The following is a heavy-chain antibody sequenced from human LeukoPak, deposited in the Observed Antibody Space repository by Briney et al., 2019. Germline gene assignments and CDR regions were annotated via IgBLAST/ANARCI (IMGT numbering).Heavy chain of an antibody. Sequence: PGGSLRLSCAASGFTFANYAMTWVRQAPGKGLEWVSTISGSGGRTYYADSVKGRFTISRDNSKNTLYLQMNSLRAEDTAVYYCAKVGFYDTSGQPYYFDYWGQGTLVTVSS. J-gene: IGHJ4*02. CDR2: ISGSGGRT. CDR3: AKVGFYDTSGQPYYFDY. V-gene: IGHV3-23*01. D-gene: IGHD3-22*01. CDR1: GFTFANYA.